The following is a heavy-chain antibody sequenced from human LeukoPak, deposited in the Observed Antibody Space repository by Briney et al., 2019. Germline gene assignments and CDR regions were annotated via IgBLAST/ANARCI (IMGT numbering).Heavy chain of an antibody. J-gene: IGHJ4*02. CDR3: ARGPYYDFWSGYLPFDY. CDR1: CGSISSSSYY. D-gene: IGHD3-3*01. CDR2: IYYSGST. Sequence: PSETLSLTCTVSCGSISSSSYYWGWIRQPPGKGLEWIGSIYYSGSTYYNPSLKSRVTISVDTSKNQFSLKLSSVTAADTAVCYCARGPYYDFWSGYLPFDYWGQGTLVTVSS. V-gene: IGHV4-39*01.